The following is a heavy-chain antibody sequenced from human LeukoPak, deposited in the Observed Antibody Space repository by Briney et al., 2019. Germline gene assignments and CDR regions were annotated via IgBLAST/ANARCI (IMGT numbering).Heavy chain of an antibody. Sequence: GGSLRLSCAASGFTVSSNYMSWVRQAPGKGLEWVSGINWNGGSTGYADSVKGRFTISRDNAKNSLYLQMNSLRAEDTALYHCARDDSSSSGPIDYWGQGALVTVSS. D-gene: IGHD6-6*01. J-gene: IGHJ4*02. CDR2: INWNGGST. CDR1: GFTVSSNY. V-gene: IGHV3-20*01. CDR3: ARDDSSSSGPIDY.